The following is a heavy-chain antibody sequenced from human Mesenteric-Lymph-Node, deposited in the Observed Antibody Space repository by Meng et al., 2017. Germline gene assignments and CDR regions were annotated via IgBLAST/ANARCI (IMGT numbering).Heavy chain of an antibody. Sequence: ASVKVSCKASGYTFTSYAMNWVRQAPGQGLEWMGWINTNTGNPTYAQGFTGRFVFSLDTSVSTAYLQISSLKAEDTAVYYCARRNRNEYYDFWSGFSHNWFDPWGQGTLVTVSS. J-gene: IGHJ5*02. CDR1: GYTFTSYA. CDR3: ARRNRNEYYDFWSGFSHNWFDP. D-gene: IGHD3-3*01. CDR2: INTNTGNP. V-gene: IGHV7-4-1*02.